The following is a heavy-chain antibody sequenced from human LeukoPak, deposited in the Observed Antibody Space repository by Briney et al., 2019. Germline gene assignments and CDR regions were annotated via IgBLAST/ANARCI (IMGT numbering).Heavy chain of an antibody. J-gene: IGHJ6*02. CDR3: AKDQGAAEWLFYYGMDV. V-gene: IGHV3-33*06. CDR1: GFTFSSYG. D-gene: IGHD3-3*01. Sequence: GRSLRLSCAASGFTFSSYGMHWVRQAPGKGLEWVAVIWYDGSNKYYADSVKGRFTISRDNSKNTLYLQMNSLRAEDTAVYYCAKDQGAAEWLFYYGMDVWGQGTTVTVSS. CDR2: IWYDGSNK.